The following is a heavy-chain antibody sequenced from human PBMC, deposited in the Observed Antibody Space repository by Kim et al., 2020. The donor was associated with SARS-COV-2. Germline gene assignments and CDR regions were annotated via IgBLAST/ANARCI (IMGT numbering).Heavy chain of an antibody. CDR2: ISWNSGSI. D-gene: IGHD3-22*01. J-gene: IGHJ5*02. Sequence: GGSLRLSCAASGFTFDDYAMHWVRQAPGKGLEWVSGISWNSGSIGYADSVKGRFTISRDNAKNSLYLQMNSLRAEDTALYYCAKETTSGYYGNGFDPWGQGTLVTVSS. CDR1: GFTFDDYA. V-gene: IGHV3-9*01. CDR3: AKETTSGYYGNGFDP.